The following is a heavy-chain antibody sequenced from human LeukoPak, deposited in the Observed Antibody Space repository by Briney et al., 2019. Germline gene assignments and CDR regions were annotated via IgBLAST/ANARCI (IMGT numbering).Heavy chain of an antibody. Sequence: SETLSLTCTVSGGSISSYYWSWIRQPPGKGLEWIGYIYYSGSTNYDPSLKNRVTISVDTSKNQFSLKLNSVTAADTAVYYCARAEDTSVRGVPYIFDYWGQGTLVTVSS. CDR2: IYYSGST. V-gene: IGHV4-59*01. D-gene: IGHD3-10*01. CDR1: GGSISSYY. J-gene: IGHJ4*02. CDR3: ARAEDTSVRGVPYIFDY.